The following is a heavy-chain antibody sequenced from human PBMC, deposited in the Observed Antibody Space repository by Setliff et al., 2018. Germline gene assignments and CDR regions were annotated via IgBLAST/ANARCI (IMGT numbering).Heavy chain of an antibody. CDR2: IYPGDSDT. D-gene: IGHD5-18*01. J-gene: IGHJ3*02. CDR3: ARVPRFTDTRNAFDI. CDR1: GYSFTSYW. V-gene: IGHV5-51*01. Sequence: GESLKISCKGSGYSFTSYWIGWVRQMPGKGLEWMGIIYPGDSDTRYSPSFQGQVTISADKSISTAYLQWSSLKASDTAMYYCARVPRFTDTRNAFDIWGQGTMVTVSS.